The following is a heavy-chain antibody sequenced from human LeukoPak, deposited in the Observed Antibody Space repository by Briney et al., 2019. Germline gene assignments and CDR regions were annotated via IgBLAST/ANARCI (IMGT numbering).Heavy chain of an antibody. CDR2: IKSKTDGGTT. V-gene: IGHV3-15*01. J-gene: IGHJ4*02. D-gene: IGHD6-25*01. CDR1: GFTFSSYA. CDR3: QRGRVSD. Sequence: GGSLRLSCAASGFTFSSYAMSWARQAPGKGLEWVGRIKSKTDGGTTDYAAPVKGRFTISRDDSEDTLYLQMNSLKTEDTAVYYCQRGRVSDWGQGTLVTVSS.